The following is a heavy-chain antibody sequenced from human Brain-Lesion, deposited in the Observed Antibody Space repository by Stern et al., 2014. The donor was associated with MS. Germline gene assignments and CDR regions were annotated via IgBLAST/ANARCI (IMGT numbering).Heavy chain of an antibody. CDR1: GYTLTELS. CDR3: ATLSPGAGGNYYRHFDY. CDR2: FVPEDGET. D-gene: IGHD1-26*01. J-gene: IGHJ4*02. V-gene: IGHV1-24*01. Sequence: QVQLVQSGAGVKKPGASVKVSCTVSGYTLTELSMHLVRRAPRKELEWLGGFVPEDGETICVQKFQGRGTMTEDTSTDTAYMELSRLRSEDTAVYYCATLSPGAGGNYYRHFDYWGGGTLVTDSS.